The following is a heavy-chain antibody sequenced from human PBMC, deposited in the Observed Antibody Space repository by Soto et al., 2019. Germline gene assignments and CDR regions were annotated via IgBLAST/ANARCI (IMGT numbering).Heavy chain of an antibody. CDR2: ISENGRFT. Sequence: GGSLRLSCAASGFTFSTYTMNWVRQAPGKGLEWVSGISENGRFTYYADSVKGRFTISRDDSKKMMFLQMSSLRAGDTAVYYCAKSGPTPFFDHWGQGSLVTISS. J-gene: IGHJ4*02. CDR3: AKSGPTPFFDH. CDR1: GFTFSTYT. V-gene: IGHV3-23*01. D-gene: IGHD2-15*01.